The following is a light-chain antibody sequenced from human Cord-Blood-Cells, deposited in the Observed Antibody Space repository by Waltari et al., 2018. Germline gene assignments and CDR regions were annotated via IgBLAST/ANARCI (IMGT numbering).Light chain of an antibody. CDR3: AAWDDSLNGWV. V-gene: IGLV1-44*01. CDR1: SSNIGSNT. J-gene: IGLJ3*02. Sequence: SVLTQPPSASGTPGQRVTISCSGSSSNIGSNTVTWYQQPPGTAPKLLIYSNNPRPSGVPDRFSGSKSGTSASLAISGLQSEDEADYYCAAWDDSLNGWVFGGGTKLTVL. CDR2: SNN.